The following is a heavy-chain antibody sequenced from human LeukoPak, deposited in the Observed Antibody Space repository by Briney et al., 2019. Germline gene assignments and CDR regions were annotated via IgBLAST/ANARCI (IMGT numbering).Heavy chain of an antibody. D-gene: IGHD2-2*02. CDR3: ARDPQGYCSSTSCYKYYYYYMDV. Sequence: SETLSLTCAVYGGSFSGYYWSWIRQPPGKGLEWIGEINHSGSTNYNPSLKSRGTISVYTSKNQFSLKLSSVTAADTAVYYCARDPQGYCSSTSCYKYYYYYMDVWGKGTTVTVSS. CDR2: INHSGST. J-gene: IGHJ6*03. CDR1: GGSFSGYY. V-gene: IGHV4-34*01.